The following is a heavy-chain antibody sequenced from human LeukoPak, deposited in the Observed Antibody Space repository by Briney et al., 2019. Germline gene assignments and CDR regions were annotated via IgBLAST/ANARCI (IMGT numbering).Heavy chain of an antibody. CDR3: VKDFLISPNSGYFFDN. V-gene: IGHV3-30*02. CDR2: IRFDGNKE. D-gene: IGHD3-22*01. J-gene: IGHJ4*02. Sequence: QAGGYLRLSCAASGFTFSNYAMHWVRRAPGKGLEWLTFIRFDGNKEDYADSVKGRFTISRDNSKNTLYLQMNSLRTEDTAVYFCVKDFLISPNSGYFFDNWGQGILVTVSS. CDR1: GFTFSNYA.